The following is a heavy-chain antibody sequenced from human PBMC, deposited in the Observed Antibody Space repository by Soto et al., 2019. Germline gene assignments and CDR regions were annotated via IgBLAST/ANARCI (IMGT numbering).Heavy chain of an antibody. CDR2: IYYSGST. CDR1: GGSISSGGYY. J-gene: IGHJ5*02. V-gene: IGHV4-31*03. Sequence: SETLSLTCTVSGGSISSGGYYWSWIRQHPGEGLEWIGYIYYSGSTYYNPSLKSRVTISVDTSKNQLSLKLSSVTAADTAVYYCAREVGGCIAAAGNNNWFDPWGQGTLVTVSS. CDR3: AREVGGCIAAAGNNNWFDP. D-gene: IGHD6-13*01.